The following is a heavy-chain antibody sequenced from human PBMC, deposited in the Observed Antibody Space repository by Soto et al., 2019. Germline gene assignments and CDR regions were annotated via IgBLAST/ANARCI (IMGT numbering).Heavy chain of an antibody. CDR2: ITDSSSTI. CDR1: GFTFNNYS. Sequence: EVQLVESGGGLVQPGGSLRLSCAASGFTFNNYSMNWVRQAPGKGLEWVSFITDSSSTIYYADSVEGRFTVSRDNAKNSLYLQMNSLRDEDTAVYYCERAGYSHGYDWFDPWGQGTLVTVSS. D-gene: IGHD5-18*01. CDR3: ERAGYSHGYDWFDP. V-gene: IGHV3-48*02. J-gene: IGHJ5*02.